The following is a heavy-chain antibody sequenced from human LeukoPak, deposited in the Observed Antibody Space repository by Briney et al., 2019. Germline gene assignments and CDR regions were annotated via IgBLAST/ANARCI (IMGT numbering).Heavy chain of an antibody. CDR3: ARGRRTHYDFPGAAY. CDR1: GFTFSSYA. CDR2: ISYDGSNK. Sequence: GGSLRLSCAASGFTFSSYAMHWVRQAPGKGLEWVAVISYDGSNKYYADSVKGRFTISRDNSKNTLYLQMNSLRAEDTAVYYCARGRRTHYDFPGAAYWGQGTLVTVSS. V-gene: IGHV3-30-3*01. D-gene: IGHD3-3*01. J-gene: IGHJ4*02.